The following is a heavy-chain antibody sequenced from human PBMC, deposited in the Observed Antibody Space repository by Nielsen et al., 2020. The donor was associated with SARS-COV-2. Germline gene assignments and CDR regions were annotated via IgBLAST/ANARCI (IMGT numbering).Heavy chain of an antibody. J-gene: IGHJ4*02. V-gene: IGHV3-30*04. CDR1: GFTFSSYA. Sequence: GGSLRLSCAASGFTFSSYAMHWVRQAPGKGLEWVAVISYDGSNKYYADSVKGRFTISRDNSKNTLYLQMNSLRAEDTAVYYCAIFGSGYYSPFDYWGQGTLVTVSS. CDR2: ISYDGSNK. D-gene: IGHD3-22*01. CDR3: AIFGSGYYSPFDY.